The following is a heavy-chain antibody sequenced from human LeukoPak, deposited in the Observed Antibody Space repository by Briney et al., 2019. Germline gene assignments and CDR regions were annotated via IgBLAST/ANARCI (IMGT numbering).Heavy chain of an antibody. J-gene: IGHJ3*02. CDR2: IRYDGRNK. Sequence: GGSLRLSCAASGFTFSSYWMSWVRQAPGKGLEWVAFIRYDGRNKYYADSVKGRFTISRDNSKNTLYLQMNSLRAEDTAVYYCAKGPKRYNILTGYFVIETAFDIWGQGTMVTVSS. D-gene: IGHD3-9*01. V-gene: IGHV3-30*02. CDR3: AKGPKRYNILTGYFVIETAFDI. CDR1: GFTFSSYW.